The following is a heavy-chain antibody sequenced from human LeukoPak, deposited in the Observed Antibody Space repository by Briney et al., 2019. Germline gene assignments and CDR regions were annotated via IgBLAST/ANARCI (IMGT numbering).Heavy chain of an antibody. CDR1: GFTFNNYA. CDR3: ARDMKVTGVQSIDY. CDR2: ISASGAMT. V-gene: IGHV3-23*01. Sequence: GGSLRLSCAASGFTFNNYAMTWVRQAPGKGLEWVSRISASGAMTYYADSVKGRFTVSRDNSEYTLYLQMNSLGPEDTAVYYCARDMKVTGVQSIDYWGQGTLVTVSS. D-gene: IGHD2-21*02. J-gene: IGHJ4*02.